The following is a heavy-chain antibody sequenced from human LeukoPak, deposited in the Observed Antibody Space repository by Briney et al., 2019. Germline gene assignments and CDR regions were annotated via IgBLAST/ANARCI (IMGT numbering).Heavy chain of an antibody. Sequence: SETLSLTCTVSGGSISSYYWSWFRQPPGKGLQWIGDFYYSGTTNYNPSLQSRVTISVDWSKNQFFLRVTSVNAADTAVYYCARATTLTINYYYYYGMDVWGQGTTVTVSS. V-gene: IGHV4-59*08. CDR2: FYYSGTT. J-gene: IGHJ6*02. CDR3: ARATTLTINYYYYYGMDV. D-gene: IGHD4-17*01. CDR1: GGSISSYY.